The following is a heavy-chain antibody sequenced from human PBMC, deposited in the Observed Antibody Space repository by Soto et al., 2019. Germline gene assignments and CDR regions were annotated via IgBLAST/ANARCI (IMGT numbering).Heavy chain of an antibody. D-gene: IGHD4-17*01. Sequence: QVQLVQSGAEVKKPGSSVKVSCKASGGTFSSYAISWVRQAPGQGLEWMGGIIPIFGTANSAQKFQGRVTIPQDEYTSTADMELSSLRSEDTAVYYCARERGVGYGAALGDWGQGTLVTVSS. CDR1: GGTFSSYA. J-gene: IGHJ4*02. CDR3: ARERGVGYGAALGD. V-gene: IGHV1-69*01. CDR2: IIPIFGTA.